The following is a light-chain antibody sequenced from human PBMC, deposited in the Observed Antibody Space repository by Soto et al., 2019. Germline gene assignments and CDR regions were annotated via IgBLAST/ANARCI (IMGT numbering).Light chain of an antibody. CDR1: QSVSSSY. CDR3: QQYGHSPPIT. V-gene: IGKV3-20*01. J-gene: IGKJ5*01. CDR2: GAS. Sequence: EIVLTQSPGTLSLSPGERATLSCRASQSVSSSYLAWYQQKPGQAPRLLIYGASSRATGIPDRFSGSGSGPDFTLTISRLEPEDFAVYYCQQYGHSPPITFGQGTRLEIK.